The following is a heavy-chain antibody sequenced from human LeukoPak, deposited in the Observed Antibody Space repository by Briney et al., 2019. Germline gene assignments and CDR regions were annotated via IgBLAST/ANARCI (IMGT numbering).Heavy chain of an antibody. V-gene: IGHV3-23*01. Sequence: GGSLRLSCAASGFTFSSYAMSWVRQAPGKGLEWVSAISGSGGSTYYADSVRGRFTISRDNSKNTLYLQMNSLRAEDTAVYYCAKEGGGRYYDILTGPDAFDIWGQGTMVTVSS. D-gene: IGHD3-9*01. J-gene: IGHJ3*02. CDR2: ISGSGGST. CDR1: GFTFSSYA. CDR3: AKEGGGRYYDILTGPDAFDI.